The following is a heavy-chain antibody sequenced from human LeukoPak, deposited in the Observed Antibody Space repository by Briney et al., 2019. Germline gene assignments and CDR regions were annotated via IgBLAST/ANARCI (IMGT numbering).Heavy chain of an antibody. V-gene: IGHV4-4*09. J-gene: IGHJ3*01. CDR3: ARQKCTSTSCLTKNAFDV. D-gene: IGHD2-2*01. Sequence: SETLSLTCTVSGSISSYYWSWIRRPPGKGLAWIGYIYTSGSTNYNPSLKSRVTISVDTSKNQFSLDLSSVTAADTAVYYCARQKCTSTSCLTKNAFDVWGQGTMVTVSS. CDR1: GSISSYY. CDR2: IYTSGST.